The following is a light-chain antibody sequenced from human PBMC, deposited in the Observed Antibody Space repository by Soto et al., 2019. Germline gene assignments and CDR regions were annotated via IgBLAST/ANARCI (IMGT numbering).Light chain of an antibody. J-gene: IGKJ5*01. CDR1: QSVSSY. CDR3: QQRSNWIT. Sequence: EIVLTQSPATLSLSPGERATLSCRASQSVSSYLAWYQQKPGQAPRLLIYDASNRATGIPAMFSGSGSGTVFTLTISRLEPEDFAVYYCQQRSNWITFGQGTRLEIK. V-gene: IGKV3-11*01. CDR2: DAS.